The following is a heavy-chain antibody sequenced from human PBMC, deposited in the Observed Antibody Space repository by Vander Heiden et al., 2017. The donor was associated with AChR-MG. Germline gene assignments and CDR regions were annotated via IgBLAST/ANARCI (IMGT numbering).Heavy chain of an antibody. V-gene: IGHV3-21*01. CDR3: ARKMYYDILTGYWPMDV. D-gene: IGHD3-9*01. J-gene: IGHJ6*02. CDR2: ISSSSSYI. CDR1: GCTYSSYS. Sequence: EVQLVESGGGLVKPGGSLRLSCAASGCTYSSYSMNWVRQAPGKGREWVSSISSSSSYIYYADSVKGRFTISRDNAKNSLYLQMNSLRAEDTAVYYCARKMYYDILTGYWPMDVWGQGTTVTVSS.